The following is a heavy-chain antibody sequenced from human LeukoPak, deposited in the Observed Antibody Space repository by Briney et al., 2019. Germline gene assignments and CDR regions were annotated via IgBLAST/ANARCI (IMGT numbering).Heavy chain of an antibody. Sequence: SETLSLTCAVHGGSFSGYYWSWIRQPPGKGLEWIGEINHSGSTNYNPSLKSRVTISVDTSKNQFSLKLSSVTAADTAVYYCARGGMVLRYFDWLSKPTIHFDYWGQGTLVTVSS. CDR3: ARGGMVLRYFDWLSKPTIHFDY. CDR1: GGSFSGYY. CDR2: INHSGST. J-gene: IGHJ4*02. V-gene: IGHV4-34*01. D-gene: IGHD3-9*01.